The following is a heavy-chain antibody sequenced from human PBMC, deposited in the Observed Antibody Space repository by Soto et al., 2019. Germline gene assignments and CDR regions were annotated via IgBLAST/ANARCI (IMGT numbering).Heavy chain of an antibody. V-gene: IGHV4-4*07. J-gene: IGHJ4*02. CDR1: GGSISSYY. CDR3: ARDMHAGFTPYFDP. Sequence: SDTLSLTCTVSGGSISSYYWSGIRQPAGKGLEWIGRIYTSGSTNYNPSLKSRVTTAVDTSKNQFSLKLSSVTAADTAVYYCARDMHAGFTPYFDPWGQGTLVTVS. D-gene: IGHD2-15*01. CDR2: IYTSGST.